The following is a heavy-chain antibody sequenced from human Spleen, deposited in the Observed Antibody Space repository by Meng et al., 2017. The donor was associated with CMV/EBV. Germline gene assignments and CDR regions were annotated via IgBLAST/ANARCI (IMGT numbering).Heavy chain of an antibody. CDR3: AKGAAVGEYYYYGMDV. V-gene: IGHV3-53*01. CDR1: TFTVSSHY. D-gene: IGHD3-10*01. J-gene: IGHJ6*02. CDR2: IQSDGTT. Sequence: GESLKISCAASTFTVSSHYMSWVRQAPGKGLEWVSLIQSDGTTYYADSVKGRFTISRDKSANTLYLLMNSLRAEDTAVYYCAKGAAVGEYYYYGMDVWGQGTTVTVSS.